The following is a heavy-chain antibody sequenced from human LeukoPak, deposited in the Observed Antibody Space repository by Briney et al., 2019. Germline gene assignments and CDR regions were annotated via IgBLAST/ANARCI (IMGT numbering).Heavy chain of an antibody. CDR2: INYSGST. D-gene: IGHD4-17*01. CDR3: ARDPHYGDILNDPFDI. V-gene: IGHV4-59*01. J-gene: IGHJ3*02. CDR1: GGSISRYY. Sequence: PSETLSLTCTVSGGSISRYYWSWIRQPPGKGLEWIGYINYSGSTKYNPSLKSRVTISVDTSKNQFSLMLSSVTAADTAVYFCARDPHYGDILNDPFDIWGQGTMVTVSS.